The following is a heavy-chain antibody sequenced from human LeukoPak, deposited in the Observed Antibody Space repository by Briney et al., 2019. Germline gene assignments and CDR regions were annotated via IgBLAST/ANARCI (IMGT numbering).Heavy chain of an antibody. J-gene: IGHJ2*01. CDR1: GGSISSYY. V-gene: IGHV4-59*01. CDR2: IYYSGST. CDR3: AAYYWYFDL. D-gene: IGHD3-16*01. Sequence: SSETLSLTCTVSGGSISSYYWSWIRQPPGKGLEWIGYIYYSGSTNYNPSLKSRVTISVDTSKNQFSLKLSSVTAADTAVYYCAAYYWYFDLWGRGTLVTVSS.